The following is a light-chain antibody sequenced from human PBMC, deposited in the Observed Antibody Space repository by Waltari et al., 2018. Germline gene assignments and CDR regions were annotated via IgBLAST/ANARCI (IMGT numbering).Light chain of an antibody. CDR1: QDISTW. Sequence: IQMTQSPSTLSASVGDRVIITCRASQDISTWLSWFQQKPGKAPKLLIYQASTLQSGVTSRFSGSKSGTEFTLTISSLQPDDFATYYCQQCKNSRTFGHGTRVEVK. CDR2: QAS. J-gene: IGKJ1*01. V-gene: IGKV1-5*03. CDR3: QQCKNSRT.